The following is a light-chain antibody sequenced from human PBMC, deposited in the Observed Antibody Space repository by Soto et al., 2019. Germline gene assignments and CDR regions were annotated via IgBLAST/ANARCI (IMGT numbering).Light chain of an antibody. CDR1: QSVSIN. Sequence: EIVMTQSPATLSVSPGERATLSCRASQSVSINLAWFQQKPGQAPRLLIYGASTRATGIPARFSGSGSGTEFTLTISSLQSVDFAVYYCQQCKDWPLTFGGGTKVEIK. CDR3: QQCKDWPLT. V-gene: IGKV3-15*01. J-gene: IGKJ4*01. CDR2: GAS.